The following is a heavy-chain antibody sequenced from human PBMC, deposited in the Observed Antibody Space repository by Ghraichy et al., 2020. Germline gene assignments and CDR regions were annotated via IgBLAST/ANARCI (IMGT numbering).Heavy chain of an antibody. V-gene: IGHV3-21*01. CDR2: VSSSSGHI. Sequence: GGSLRLSCAASGFDFSTYDMSWVRQAPGKGLEWVSSVSSSSGHIYYADALKGRFTISRDNAKNSLSLQMNSLRAEDTAVYYCAREERTTKKYGMDVWGQGTTVTVSS. CDR1: GFDFSTYD. CDR3: AREERTTKKYGMDV. D-gene: IGHD2/OR15-2a*01. J-gene: IGHJ6*02.